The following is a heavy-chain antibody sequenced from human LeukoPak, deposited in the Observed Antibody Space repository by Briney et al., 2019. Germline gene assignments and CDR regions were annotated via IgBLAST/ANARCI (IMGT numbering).Heavy chain of an antibody. CDR2: ISYDGSNK. Sequence: PGRSLRLSCAASGFTFNNYPMHWVRQAPGKGLEWVAVISYDGSNKYYADSVKGRFTISRNNSKNTLYLQMNSLRAEDTAVYYCAKREQLARDAFDIWGQGTMVTVSS. J-gene: IGHJ3*02. CDR1: GFTFNNYP. D-gene: IGHD6-6*01. CDR3: AKREQLARDAFDI. V-gene: IGHV3-30-3*02.